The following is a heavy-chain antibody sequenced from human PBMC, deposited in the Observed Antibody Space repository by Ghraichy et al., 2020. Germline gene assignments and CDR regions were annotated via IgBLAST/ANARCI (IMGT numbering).Heavy chain of an antibody. CDR1: GFTVSSNY. V-gene: IGHV3-66*01. D-gene: IGHD1-26*01. CDR3: SRDVGTTTAGATTFFYTFDI. CDR2: LYGDGTT. J-gene: IGHJ3*02. Sequence: GGSLRLSCAASGFTVSSNYMSWVRQAPGKGLEWVSVLYGDGTTYYADSVKGRFTISRDNSKNTLYLQMNSLTAEDTAVYYCSRDVGTTTAGATTFFYTFDIWGQGTLVTVSS.